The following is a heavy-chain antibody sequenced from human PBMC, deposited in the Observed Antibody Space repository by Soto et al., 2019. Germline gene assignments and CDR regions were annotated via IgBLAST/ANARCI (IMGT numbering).Heavy chain of an antibody. CDR1: GFIFSSYG. J-gene: IGHJ6*03. CDR2: ISYDGSNK. V-gene: IGHV3-30*03. Sequence: PGGSLRLSCAASGFIFSSYGMHWVRQAPGEGLEWVAVISYDGSNKYYADSVKGRFTISRDNSKNTLYLQMNSLRAEDTAVYYCARRVVPAASVYYYMDVWGKGTTVTVSS. CDR3: ARRVVPAASVYYYMDV. D-gene: IGHD2-2*01.